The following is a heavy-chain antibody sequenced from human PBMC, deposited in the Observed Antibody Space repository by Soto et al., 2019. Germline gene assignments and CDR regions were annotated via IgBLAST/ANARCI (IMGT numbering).Heavy chain of an antibody. V-gene: IGHV1-8*01. D-gene: IGHD6-19*01. J-gene: IGHJ3*02. CDR3: PTGGGGWQWRDAFDI. Sequence: SSVKVSCKASGYTFTSYDINWGRQATGQGLEWMGWMNPNSGNTGYAQKFQGRVTMTRNTSISTAYMELSSLRSEDTAVYYCPTGGGGWQWRDAFDIWGQGTMVTVSS. CDR2: MNPNSGNT. CDR1: GYTFTSYD.